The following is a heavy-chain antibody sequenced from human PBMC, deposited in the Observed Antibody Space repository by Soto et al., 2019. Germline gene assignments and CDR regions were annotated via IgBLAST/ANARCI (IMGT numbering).Heavy chain of an antibody. V-gene: IGHV1-69*13. D-gene: IGHD3-22*01. CDR3: ARDVGYYYDSSGYFKV. J-gene: IGHJ4*02. Sequence: ASVKVSCKASGGTFSSHAISWVRQAPGQGLEWMGGIIPIFGTANYAQKFQGRVTITADESTSTAYMELSSLRSEDTAVYYCARDVGYYYDSSGYFKVWGQGTLVTVSS. CDR2: IIPIFGTA. CDR1: GGTFSSHA.